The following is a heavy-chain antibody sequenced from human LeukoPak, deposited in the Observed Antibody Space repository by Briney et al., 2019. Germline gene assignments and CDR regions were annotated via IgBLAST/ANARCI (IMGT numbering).Heavy chain of an antibody. CDR3: ARHGLTGCNSVECYKSFHFYGMDV. CDR2: IFPGDSEI. Sequence: GESLKISCKGSGYTFADYWIGWVRQVPGQGLEWMGIIFPGDSEIKYSPSFEGQVTISVDKSTSTTSLQWSSLKASDTAIYYCARHGLTGCNSVECYKSFHFYGMDVWGQGTTVIVSS. CDR1: GYTFADYW. D-gene: IGHD2-21*01. J-gene: IGHJ6*02. V-gene: IGHV5-51*01.